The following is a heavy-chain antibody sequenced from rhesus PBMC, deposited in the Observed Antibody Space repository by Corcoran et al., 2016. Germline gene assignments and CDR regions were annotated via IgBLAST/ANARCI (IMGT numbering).Heavy chain of an antibody. Sequence: QMQLQESGPGPVKPSETLSLTCAVSGASLSSYWWGRSRQSPGKGREWIGEIDGNIGRTRYNPSLRSRVTVSRDASKNQVSLKLTSVTAADTAVYYCARARYHYDNDYWGQGVLVTVSS. CDR1: GASLSSYW. CDR2: IDGNIGRT. CDR3: ARARYHYDNDY. D-gene: IGHD3-28*01. V-gene: IGHV4-80*01. J-gene: IGHJ4*01.